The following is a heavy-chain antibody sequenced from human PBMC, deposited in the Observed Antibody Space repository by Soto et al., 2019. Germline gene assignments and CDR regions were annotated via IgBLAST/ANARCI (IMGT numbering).Heavy chain of an antibody. Sequence: QVQLVQSGAEVKKPGSSVKVSCKASGGTFSSYTISWVRQAPGQGLEWMGRIIPILGIANYAQQFQGRVKIHADKSSSPADMQLSILRSEATAGYYCARGPLEDTAMAYYTDVWGKGTTVAVSS. J-gene: IGHJ6*03. V-gene: IGHV1-69*02. D-gene: IGHD5-18*01. CDR3: ARGPLEDTAMAYYTDV. CDR2: IIPILGIA. CDR1: GGTFSSYT.